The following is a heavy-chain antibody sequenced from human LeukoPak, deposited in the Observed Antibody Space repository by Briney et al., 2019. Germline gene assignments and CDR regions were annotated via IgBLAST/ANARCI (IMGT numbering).Heavy chain of an antibody. CDR3: ARYFSGGSCYTH. CDR2: VNHDGSEK. CDR1: GFTFSIYW. D-gene: IGHD2-15*01. Sequence: GGSLRLSCAASGFTFSIYWMSWVRQAPGEGLEWVANVNHDGSEKYYVDSVKGRFTISRDNTKNSLYLQMDSLRAEDAAVYYCARYFSGGSCYTHWGQGTLVTVSS. V-gene: IGHV3-7*01. J-gene: IGHJ4*02.